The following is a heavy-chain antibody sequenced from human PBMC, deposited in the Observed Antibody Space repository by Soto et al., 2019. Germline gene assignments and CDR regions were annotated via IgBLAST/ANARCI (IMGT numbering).Heavy chain of an antibody. D-gene: IGHD2-15*01. CDR2: ISAYNGNT. J-gene: IGHJ6*03. CDR1: GYTFTSYG. Sequence: ASVKVSFKASGYTFTSYGISWVRQAPGQGLEWMGWISAYNGNTNYAQKLQGRVTMTTDTSTSTAYMELRSLRSDDTAVYYCARYLVVVAAKYYYYYYMDVWGKGTTVTVSS. CDR3: ARYLVVVAAKYYYYYYMDV. V-gene: IGHV1-18*01.